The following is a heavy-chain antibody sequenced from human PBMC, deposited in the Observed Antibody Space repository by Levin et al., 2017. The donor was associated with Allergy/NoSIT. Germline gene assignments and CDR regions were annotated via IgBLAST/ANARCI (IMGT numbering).Heavy chain of an antibody. CDR3: ARGILYPSYYFDY. Sequence: LSLTCAASGFPWSDYYMSWIRQAPGKGLEWVSSISSSGNSRQYADSVKGRFTISRDDAKNSVYLQMNSLTAEDSAVYYCARGILYPSYYFDYWGQGTLVTVSS. CDR2: ISSSGNSR. V-gene: IGHV3-11*01. J-gene: IGHJ4*02. D-gene: IGHD2-21*01. CDR1: GFPWSDYY.